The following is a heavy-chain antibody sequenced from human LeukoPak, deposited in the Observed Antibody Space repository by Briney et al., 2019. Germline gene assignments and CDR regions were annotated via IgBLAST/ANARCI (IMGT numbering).Heavy chain of an antibody. D-gene: IGHD5-18*01. CDR2: IHYSGSA. J-gene: IGHJ4*02. CDR3: ARHVGTAMVTFDY. CDR1: GGSISSYY. V-gene: IGHV4-59*08. Sequence: SETLSLTCTVSGGSISSYYWSWIRQPPGKGLEWIGYIHYSGSANYNPSLKSRVTISVDTSKNQFSLKLSSVTAADTAVYYCARHVGTAMVTFDYWGQGTLVTVSS.